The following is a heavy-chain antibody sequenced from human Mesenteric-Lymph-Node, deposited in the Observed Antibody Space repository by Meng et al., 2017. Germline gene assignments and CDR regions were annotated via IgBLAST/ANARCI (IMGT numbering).Heavy chain of an antibody. J-gene: IGHJ4*02. CDR3: ATTPYGSTDYPYY. CDR2: IYPGHSDT. V-gene: IGHV5-51*01. CDR1: GYTFTSYW. Sequence: GESLKISCKGSGYTFTSYWIGWVRQMPGKGLEWMGIIYPGHSDTRYSTSFQGQATISADESISTAYLQWSSLRASDTAMYFCATTPYGSTDYPYYWGQGTLVTVSS. D-gene: IGHD3-22*01.